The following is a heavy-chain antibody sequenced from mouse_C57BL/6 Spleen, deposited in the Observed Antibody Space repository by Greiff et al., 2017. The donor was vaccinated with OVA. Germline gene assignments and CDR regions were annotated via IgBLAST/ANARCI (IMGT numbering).Heavy chain of an antibody. CDR2: LYPGSGNT. Sequence: VKLMESGAELVRPGASVKLSCKASGYTFTDYYINWVKQRPGQGLEWIARLYPGSGNTYYNEKFKGKATLTAEKSSSTAYMQLSSLTSEDSAVYFCARGTTVVATDYAMDYWGQGTSVTVSS. D-gene: IGHD1-1*01. CDR3: ARGTTVVATDYAMDY. J-gene: IGHJ4*01. V-gene: IGHV1-76*01. CDR1: GYTFTDYY.